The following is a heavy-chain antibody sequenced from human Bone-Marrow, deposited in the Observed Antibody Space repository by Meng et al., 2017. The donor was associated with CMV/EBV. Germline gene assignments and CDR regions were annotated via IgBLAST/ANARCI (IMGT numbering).Heavy chain of an antibody. J-gene: IGHJ4*02. Sequence: ASVKVSCKASGYTFTGYYMHWVRQAPGQGLEWMGWINPNSGGTNYAQKFQGRVTITADESTTTAYMELSSLRSDDTAVYYCAREPTSYPHYFDYWGQETLVTVSS. CDR3: AREPTSYPHYFDY. V-gene: IGHV1-2*02. D-gene: IGHD2-2*01. CDR2: INPNSGGT. CDR1: GYTFTGYY.